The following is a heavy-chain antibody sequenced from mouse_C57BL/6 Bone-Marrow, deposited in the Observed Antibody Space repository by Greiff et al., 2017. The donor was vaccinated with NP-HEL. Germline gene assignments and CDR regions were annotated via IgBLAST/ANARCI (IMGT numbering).Heavy chain of an antibody. J-gene: IGHJ4*01. Sequence: VQLKESGAELVRPGASVKLSCTASGFNIKDDYMHWVKQRPEQGLEWIGWIDPENGDTEYASKFQGKATITADTSSNTAYLQLSSLTSEDTAVYYCILYGSSYYAMDYWGQGTSVTVSS. V-gene: IGHV14-4*01. D-gene: IGHD1-1*01. CDR1: GFNIKDDY. CDR3: ILYGSSYYAMDY. CDR2: IDPENGDT.